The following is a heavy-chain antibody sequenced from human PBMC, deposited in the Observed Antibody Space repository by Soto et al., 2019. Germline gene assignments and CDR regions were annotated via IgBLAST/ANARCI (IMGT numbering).Heavy chain of an antibody. D-gene: IGHD3-16*01. Sequence: XXSLILSFTASGFTVSTKYLRWVRQAPGKGLEWVSVIYSGGSTFYADSVRGRFTISRDNSKNTVNLQMNSLRAEDTAVYYCARDPWAADYWGQGTLVTVSS. J-gene: IGHJ4*02. CDR3: ARDPWAADY. CDR1: GFTVSTKY. V-gene: IGHV3-66*01. CDR2: IYSGGST.